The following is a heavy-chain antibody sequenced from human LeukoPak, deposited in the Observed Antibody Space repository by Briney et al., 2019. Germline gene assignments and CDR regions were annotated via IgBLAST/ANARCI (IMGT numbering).Heavy chain of an antibody. CDR3: ARVALGDWLLANWFDP. J-gene: IGHJ5*02. CDR2: IYYSGST. V-gene: IGHV4-59*06. Sequence: SETLSLTCTVSGGSISSYYWSWIRQPPGKGLEWIGYIYYSGSTYYNPSLKGRVTISVDTSKNQFSLKLSSVTAADTAVYYCARVALGDWLLANWFDPWGQGTLVTVSS. D-gene: IGHD3-9*01. CDR1: GGSISSYY.